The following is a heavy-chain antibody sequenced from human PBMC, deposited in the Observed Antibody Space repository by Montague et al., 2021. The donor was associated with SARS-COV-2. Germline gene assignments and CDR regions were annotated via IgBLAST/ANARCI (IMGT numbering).Heavy chain of an antibody. J-gene: IGHJ3*02. Sequence: SETLSLTCTVSGASVGSSDWGWIRQSPGKGLEWIGYFYIVGSTDYNPSLKSRVTISIDTSKNQFSLKVRSVTAADTAVYYCARETIAADAFDIWGQGTLVTVSS. D-gene: IGHD1-14*01. V-gene: IGHV4-59*02. CDR1: GASVGSSD. CDR3: ARETIAADAFDI. CDR2: FYIVGST.